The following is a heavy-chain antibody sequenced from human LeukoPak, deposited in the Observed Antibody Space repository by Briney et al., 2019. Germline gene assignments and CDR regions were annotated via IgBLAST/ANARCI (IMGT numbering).Heavy chain of an antibody. CDR3: ASKLTTDYYYGMDV. V-gene: IGHV1-18*01. J-gene: IGHJ6*02. CDR2: ISAYNGNT. CDR1: GYTFTSYG. D-gene: IGHD4-11*01. Sequence: ASVKVSCKASGYTFTSYGISWVRQAPGQGLEWMGWISAYNGNTNYAQKLQGRVTMTTDTSTSTAYMELRSLRSVDTAVYYCASKLTTDYYYGMDVWGQGTTVTVSS.